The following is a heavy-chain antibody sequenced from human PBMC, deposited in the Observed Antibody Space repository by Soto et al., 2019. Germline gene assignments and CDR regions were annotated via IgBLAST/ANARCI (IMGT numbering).Heavy chain of an antibody. CDR3: ANYVGMYGSGSYYKGHRAFDI. V-gene: IGHV3-23*01. D-gene: IGHD3-10*01. CDR2: ISGSGGST. CDR1: GFTFSSYA. Sequence: PGGSLRLSCAASGFTFSSYAMSWVRQAPGKGLGWVSAISGSGGSTYYADSVKGRFTIYRDNSKNTLYLQMNSLRAEDTAVYYCANYVGMYGSGSYYKGHRAFDIWGQGTMVTVSS. J-gene: IGHJ3*02.